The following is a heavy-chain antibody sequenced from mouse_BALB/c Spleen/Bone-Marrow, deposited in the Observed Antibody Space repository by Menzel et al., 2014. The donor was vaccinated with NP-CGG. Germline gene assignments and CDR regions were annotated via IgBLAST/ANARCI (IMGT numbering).Heavy chain of an antibody. CDR2: INNGGGST. CDR1: GFTFIAYT. D-gene: IGHD2-14*01. V-gene: IGHV5-12-2*01. CDR3: ARHGEERPVLAMDY. Sequence: DVKLVESGGGLVEPGESLKLSCAASGFTFIAYTMSWVRQTPEKRLEWVAYINNGGGSTYYPDTVKGRFTISRDNAKNTLYLQMSSLKSEDTAMYYCARHGEERPVLAMDYWGQGTSVTVSS. J-gene: IGHJ4*01.